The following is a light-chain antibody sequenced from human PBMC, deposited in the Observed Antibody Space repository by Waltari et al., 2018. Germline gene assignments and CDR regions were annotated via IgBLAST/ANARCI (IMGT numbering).Light chain of an antibody. V-gene: IGLV1-44*01. Sequence: QSILTQPPSASVPPGQRVTFSCSGNSSNIGSNPVNWYQHLPGTAPNLLIYKSFQRHSGVPDRFSGAKSGTSASLAISGLQSEDEADYYGAVWDDSLNGHIFGTGTKVTVL. CDR1: SSNIGSNP. CDR2: KSF. CDR3: AVWDDSLNGHI. J-gene: IGLJ1*01.